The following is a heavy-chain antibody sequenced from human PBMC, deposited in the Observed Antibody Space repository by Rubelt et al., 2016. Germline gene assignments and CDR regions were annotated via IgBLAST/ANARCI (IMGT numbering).Heavy chain of an antibody. J-gene: IGHJ4*02. D-gene: IGHD3-16*01. Sequence: ASGFTFDDYTMHWVRQAPGKGLEWVSLISWDGGSTYYADSVKGRFTISRDNSKNPLYLQMNSLRTEDTASYYCAKEVNGGSFDYWGQGTLVTVSS. CDR3: AKEVNGGSFDY. CDR2: ISWDGGST. CDR1: GFTFDDYT. V-gene: IGHV3-43*01.